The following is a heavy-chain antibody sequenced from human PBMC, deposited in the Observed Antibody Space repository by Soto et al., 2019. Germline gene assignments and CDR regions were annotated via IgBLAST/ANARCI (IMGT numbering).Heavy chain of an antibody. V-gene: IGHV3-74*01. CDR2: INSDGSST. J-gene: IGHJ4*02. Sequence: PGGSLRLSCAASGFTFSSYWMHWVRQAPGKGLVWVSRINSDGSSTSYADSVKGRFTISRDNAKNTLYLQMNSLRAEDTAVYYCASTPHIVAYFDYWGQGTLVTVSS. CDR3: ASTPHIVAYFDY. CDR1: GFTFSSYW. D-gene: IGHD5-12*01.